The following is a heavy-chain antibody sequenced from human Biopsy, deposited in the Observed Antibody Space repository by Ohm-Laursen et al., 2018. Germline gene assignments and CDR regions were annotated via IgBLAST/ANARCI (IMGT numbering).Heavy chain of an antibody. CDR3: ATKLTGYFHH. V-gene: IGHV1-69*01. D-gene: IGHD3-9*01. CDR1: GGTFSNYG. J-gene: IGHJ1*01. CDR2: NIPILGTG. Sequence: SSVKVSCKAPGGTFSNYGVNWVRQAPGQGLEWLGGNIPILGTGNYAQKFQDRVTVAADSSTSTATMELRSLRSDDTAVYYCATKLTGYFHHWGQGTLVIVSS.